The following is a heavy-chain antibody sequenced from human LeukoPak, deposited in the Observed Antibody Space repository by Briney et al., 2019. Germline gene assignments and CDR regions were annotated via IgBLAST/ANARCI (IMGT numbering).Heavy chain of an antibody. Sequence: RSSETLSLTCTVSGGSISSYYWSWIRQPPGKGLEWIGYIYYSGSTNYNPSLKSRVTISLDTSKNQFSLTLTSVTAADTAVYYCARESSYGSGSYFADYWGQGTLVTVSS. V-gene: IGHV4-59*01. CDR1: GGSISSYY. CDR2: IYYSGST. CDR3: ARESSYGSGSYFADY. D-gene: IGHD3-10*01. J-gene: IGHJ4*02.